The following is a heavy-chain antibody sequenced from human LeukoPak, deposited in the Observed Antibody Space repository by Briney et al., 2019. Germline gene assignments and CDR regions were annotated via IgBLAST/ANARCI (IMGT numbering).Heavy chain of an antibody. Sequence: HPGGSLRLSCAASGFTFSSYAMSWVRQAPGKGLEWVSAISGSGGSTYYADSVKGRFTISRDNSKNTLYLQMNSLRAEDTAVYYCAKIGIAVTGHGPRGSDYWGQGTLVTVSS. D-gene: IGHD6-19*01. CDR1: GFTFSSYA. CDR2: ISGSGGST. J-gene: IGHJ4*02. V-gene: IGHV3-23*01. CDR3: AKIGIAVTGHGPRGSDY.